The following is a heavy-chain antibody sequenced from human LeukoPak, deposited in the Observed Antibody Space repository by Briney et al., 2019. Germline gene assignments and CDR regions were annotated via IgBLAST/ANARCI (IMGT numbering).Heavy chain of an antibody. Sequence: PGGSLRLSCAASGFTFSSYWMHWVRQAPGKGLGWVSSISSSSSYIYYADSVKGRFTISRDNAKNSLYLQMNSLRAEDTAVYYCARITYYDILAGYSTAMDVWGKGTTVTVSS. J-gene: IGHJ6*03. V-gene: IGHV3-21*01. CDR2: ISSSSSYI. D-gene: IGHD3-9*01. CDR1: GFTFSSYW. CDR3: ARITYYDILAGYSTAMDV.